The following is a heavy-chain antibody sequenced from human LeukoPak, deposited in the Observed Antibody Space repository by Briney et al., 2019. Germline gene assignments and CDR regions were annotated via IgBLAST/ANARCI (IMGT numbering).Heavy chain of an antibody. CDR2: IYPGDSDT. V-gene: IGHV5-51*01. D-gene: IGHD4-17*01. CDR3: ARLFPDYGDYVEAFDI. CDR1: GYSFTSYW. Sequence: GESLKISCKGSGYSFTSYWIGWVRQMPGKGLEWMGIIYPGDSDTRYSPSFQGQVTISADKSISTAYLQWSSLKASDTAMYYCARLFPDYGDYVEAFDIWGQGTMVTVSS. J-gene: IGHJ3*02.